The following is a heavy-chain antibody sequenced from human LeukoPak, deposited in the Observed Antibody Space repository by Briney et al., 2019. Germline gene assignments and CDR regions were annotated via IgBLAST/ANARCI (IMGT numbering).Heavy chain of an antibody. CDR2: IYTSGST. CDR1: GGSISSYY. V-gene: IGHV4-4*09. Sequence: SETLSLTCTVSGGSISSYYWSWIRQPPGKGLEWIGYIYTSGSTNYNPSLKSRVTISVDTSKNQFSLKLSSVTAADTAVYYCVGTPPNYYYYGMDVWGQGTTVTVSS. J-gene: IGHJ6*02. CDR3: VGTPPNYYYYGMDV. D-gene: IGHD2-15*01.